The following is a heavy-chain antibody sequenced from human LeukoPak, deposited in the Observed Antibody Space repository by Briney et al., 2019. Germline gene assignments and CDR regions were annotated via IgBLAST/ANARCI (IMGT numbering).Heavy chain of an antibody. CDR1: GGSISSGGHY. D-gene: IGHD2-15*01. CDR2: IYYSGST. CDR3: ARGVVVVVAATSAHYFDY. Sequence: PSQTLSLTCTVSGGSISSGGHYWSWIRQHPGKGLEWIGYIYYSGSTYYNPSLKSRVTISVDTSKNQFSLKLSSVTAADTAVYYCARGVVVVVAATSAHYFDYWGQGTLVTVSS. J-gene: IGHJ4*02. V-gene: IGHV4-31*03.